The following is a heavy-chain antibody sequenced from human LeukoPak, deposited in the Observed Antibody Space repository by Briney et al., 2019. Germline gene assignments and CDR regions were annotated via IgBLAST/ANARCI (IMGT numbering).Heavy chain of an antibody. Sequence: ASVKVSCKASGYTFTSYAMNWVRQAPGQGLEWMGWINTNTGNPTYAQGFTGRFVFSLDTSVSTAYLQISSLKAEDTAVYYCARDGPRMVRGVMDVWGQGTTVTVSS. V-gene: IGHV7-4-1*02. CDR1: GYTFTSYA. CDR3: ARDGPRMVRGVMDV. D-gene: IGHD3-10*01. J-gene: IGHJ6*02. CDR2: INTNTGNP.